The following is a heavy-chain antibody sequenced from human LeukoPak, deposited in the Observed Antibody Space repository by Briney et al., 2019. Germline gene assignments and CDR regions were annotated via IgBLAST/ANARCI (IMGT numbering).Heavy chain of an antibody. J-gene: IGHJ5*02. CDR1: GYTFTSYD. Sequence: ASVKVSCKASGYTFTSYDINWVRQAPGQGLEWMGWMNPNRGDAGYAQKFRGRVTITRNTSLSTGYMELSSVRSEDTAVYYCAKGVDSSSPPWFVPSGQGALLTVSS. D-gene: IGHD6-6*01. CDR2: MNPNRGDA. CDR3: AKGVDSSSPPWFVP. V-gene: IGHV1-8*03.